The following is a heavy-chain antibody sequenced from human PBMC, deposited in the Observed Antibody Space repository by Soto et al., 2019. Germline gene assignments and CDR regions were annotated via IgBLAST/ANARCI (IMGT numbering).Heavy chain of an antibody. V-gene: IGHV3-7*01. Sequence: GGSLRLSCAASQFSFSDSWMSWVRQAPGKGLEWVANIKQDGSEEYYLDSVKGRFTISRDNAKNSLYLQMSGLRAEDTAVYYCARVFSHYDSSGYYLGFDYWGQGTLVTVSS. CDR1: QFSFSDSW. D-gene: IGHD3-22*01. J-gene: IGHJ4*02. CDR3: ARVFSHYDSSGYYLGFDY. CDR2: IKQDGSEE.